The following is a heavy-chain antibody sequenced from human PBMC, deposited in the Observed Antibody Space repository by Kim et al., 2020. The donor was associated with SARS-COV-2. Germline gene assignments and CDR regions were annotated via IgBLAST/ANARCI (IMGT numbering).Heavy chain of an antibody. V-gene: IGHV3-30*18. CDR3: AKASEVSDFWSGYPYYYYGMDV. J-gene: IGHJ6*02. D-gene: IGHD3-3*01. Sequence: GGSLRLSCAASGFTFSSYGMHWVRQAPGKGLEWVAVISYDGSNKYYADSVKGRFTISRDNSKNTLYLQMNSLRAEDTAVYYCAKASEVSDFWSGYPYYYYGMDVWGQGTTVTVSS. CDR1: GFTFSSYG. CDR2: ISYDGSNK.